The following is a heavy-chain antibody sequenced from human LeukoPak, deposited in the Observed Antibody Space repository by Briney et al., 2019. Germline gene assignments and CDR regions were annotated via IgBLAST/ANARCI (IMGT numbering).Heavy chain of an antibody. CDR1: GDSVSNNNGA. V-gene: IGHV6-1*01. CDR3: ASRYYDY. J-gene: IGHJ4*02. CDR2: TYYRSKWYN. Sequence: SQTLSLTCAISGDSVSNNNGAWNWIRQSPSRGLEWLGRTYYRSKWYNDYALSVKSRITINPDPSKNQFSPQLNSVTPEDTAIYYCASRYYDYWGQGTLVTVSP.